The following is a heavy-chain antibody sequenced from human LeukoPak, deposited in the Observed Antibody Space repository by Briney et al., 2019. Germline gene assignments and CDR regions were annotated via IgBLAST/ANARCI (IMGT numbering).Heavy chain of an antibody. Sequence: GRSLRLSCAASGFIFNNYWMSWVRQAPGKGREWVANIKQDGSEKYYVDAVKGRFTISRDNAKNSLYLQMNSLRAEDTAVYYCARAHRSRAFDYWGQGTLVTVSS. D-gene: IGHD1-14*01. J-gene: IGHJ4*02. CDR3: ARAHRSRAFDY. CDR2: IKQDGSEK. V-gene: IGHV3-7*01. CDR1: GFIFNNYW.